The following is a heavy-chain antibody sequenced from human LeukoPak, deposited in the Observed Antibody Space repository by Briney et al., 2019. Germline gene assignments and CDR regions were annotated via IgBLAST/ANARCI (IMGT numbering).Heavy chain of an antibody. CDR2: ISGSGGST. Sequence: PGGSLRLSCAASGFTFSSYAMSWVRQAPGKGLEWVSAISGSGGSTYYADSVKGRFTMSRDNSKNTLYPQMNSLRVEDTAVYYCAKGLTNWFDPWGQGTLVTVSS. V-gene: IGHV3-23*01. CDR1: GFTFSSYA. CDR3: AKGLTNWFDP. J-gene: IGHJ5*02.